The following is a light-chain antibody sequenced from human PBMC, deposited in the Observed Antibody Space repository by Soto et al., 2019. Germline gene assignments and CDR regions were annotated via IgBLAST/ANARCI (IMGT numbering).Light chain of an antibody. CDR1: QTVNNNY. CDR2: GAS. V-gene: IGKV3-20*01. CDR3: QQYGSSPLIT. J-gene: IGKJ5*01. Sequence: VLTTSAIALSLSPGERAISPGRTIQTVNNNYLVWYRQKPGQAPRLLIYGASNRATGVPDRFSGSGSGTDFTLTISRLEPEDFAVYHCQQYGSSPLITFGQGTRLEVK.